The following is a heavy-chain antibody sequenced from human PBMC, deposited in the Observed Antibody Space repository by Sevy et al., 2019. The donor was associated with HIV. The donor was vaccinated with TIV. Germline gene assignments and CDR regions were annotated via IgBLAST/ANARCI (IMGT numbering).Heavy chain of an antibody. J-gene: IGHJ6*02. CDR1: GYSFSNYW. V-gene: IGHV5-51*01. CDR2: IYPGDSDT. D-gene: IGHD3-9*01. CDR3: ARFGSYRLAYYGVDV. Sequence: GESLKISCKGSGYSFSNYWIGWVRQMPGKGLELMGIIYPGDSDTRYSPSFQGQVTISVDKSSSTAYLQWSRLRASDTAMYYCARFGSYRLAYYGVDVWGQGTTVTVSS.